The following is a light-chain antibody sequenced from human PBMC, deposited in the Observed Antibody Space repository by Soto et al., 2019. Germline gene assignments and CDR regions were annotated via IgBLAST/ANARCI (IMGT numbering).Light chain of an antibody. J-gene: IGKJ1*01. V-gene: IGKV1-27*01. Sequence: DILMTQSPSSLSASVGDRATITCRASQGIIDYLAWYQHKPGKAPKLLIYAASTLQSGVPARFSGSGSGTDFTLTISSLQPEDVATYYCQKYNSAPQTFGQGTKVEIK. CDR2: AAS. CDR1: QGIIDY. CDR3: QKYNSAPQT.